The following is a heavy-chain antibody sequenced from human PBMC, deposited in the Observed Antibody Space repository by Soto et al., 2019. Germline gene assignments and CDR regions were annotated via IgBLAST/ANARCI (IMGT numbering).Heavy chain of an antibody. D-gene: IGHD6-6*01. Sequence: EVRLLESGGGLVQPGGSLRLSCAASGFTYTTYAMTWVRQTPGKGLEWVSTISTSGGNRYYADSVKARFTISRDNSENTVYLQMNSLRVGDTALYYFAKERAARGIDYWGPGTLVTVSS. CDR3: AKERAARGIDY. J-gene: IGHJ4*02. V-gene: IGHV3-23*01. CDR2: ISTSGGNR. CDR1: GFTYTTYA.